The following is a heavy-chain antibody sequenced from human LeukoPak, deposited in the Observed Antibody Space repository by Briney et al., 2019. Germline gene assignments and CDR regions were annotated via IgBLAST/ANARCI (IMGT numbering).Heavy chain of an antibody. Sequence: GGSLRLSCATSGFTFSSYAMSWVRQAPGKGLEWVSGIIASGGSTYCADSVKGRFTISRDNSKNTLYLQMNSLRAEDTAVYYCAKDYYGGDSHYYGMDVWGQGTTVTVSS. CDR3: AKDYYGGDSHYYGMDV. CDR2: IIASGGST. CDR1: GFTFSSYA. V-gene: IGHV3-23*01. J-gene: IGHJ6*02. D-gene: IGHD4-23*01.